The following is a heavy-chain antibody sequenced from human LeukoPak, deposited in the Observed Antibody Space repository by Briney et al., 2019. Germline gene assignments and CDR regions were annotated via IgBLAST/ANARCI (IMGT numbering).Heavy chain of an antibody. CDR2: IKQDESER. CDR1: GFSFSSYW. CDR3: ARLSAYYYGSFFYYYMDV. V-gene: IGHV3-7*01. D-gene: IGHD3-10*01. J-gene: IGHJ6*03. Sequence: GGSLRLSCEGSGFSFSSYWMTWVRQSPGKGPEWVANIKQDESERYTVDSVKGRFTISRDNAKNSVYLHMNSLRAEDTALYYCARLSAYYYGSFFYYYMDVWGKGTTVTISS.